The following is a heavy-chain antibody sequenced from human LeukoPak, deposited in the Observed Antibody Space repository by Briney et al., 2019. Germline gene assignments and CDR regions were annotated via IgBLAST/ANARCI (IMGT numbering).Heavy chain of an antibody. CDR3: ARDAQYYDFWSGYYTNWFDP. J-gene: IGHJ5*02. CDR1: GGTFSSYA. CDR2: IIPIFGTA. D-gene: IGHD3-3*01. Sequence: SVKVSSKASGGTFSSYAISWVRQAPGQGLEWMGGIIPIFGTANYAQKFQGRVTITTDESTSTAYMELSSLRSEDTAVYYCARDAQYYDFWSGYYTNWFDPWGQGTLVTVSS. V-gene: IGHV1-69*05.